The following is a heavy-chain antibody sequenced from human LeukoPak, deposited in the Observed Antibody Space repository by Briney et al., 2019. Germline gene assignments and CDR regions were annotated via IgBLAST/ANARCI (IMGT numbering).Heavy chain of an antibody. CDR1: VHSLSDRG. CDR2: TRSKVYGGTT. V-gene: IGHV3-49*04. Sequence: GGSLRLACTLSVHSLSDRGDTGARQAAGEGLEWIGCTRSKVYGGTTEYAASVKGRITISRDESKSIAYLQLESLTTEDTAVYYCARRETAFDHWGQGTLVTVSS. J-gene: IGHJ4*02. CDR3: ARRETAFDH. D-gene: IGHD1-14*01.